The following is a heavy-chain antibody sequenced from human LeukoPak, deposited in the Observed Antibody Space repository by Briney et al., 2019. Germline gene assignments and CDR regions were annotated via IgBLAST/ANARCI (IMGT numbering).Heavy chain of an antibody. CDR3: VRGYSFGPYGMDV. J-gene: IGHJ6*02. D-gene: IGHD2-15*01. CDR2: ISDSGGST. V-gene: IGHV3-64D*09. CDR1: GFPFSSYA. Sequence: GGSLKLSCSASGFPFSSYAMHWVRQAPGKGLEYVSAISDSGGSTYYADSVKGRFTISRDNSKNTLYLQMSSLRAEDTAVYFCVRGYSFGPYGMDVWGQGTTVTVSS.